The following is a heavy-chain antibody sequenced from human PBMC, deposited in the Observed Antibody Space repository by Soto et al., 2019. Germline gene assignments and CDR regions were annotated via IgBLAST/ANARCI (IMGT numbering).Heavy chain of an antibody. CDR3: ARSVDP. V-gene: IGHV4-31*03. CDR1: GGSISSGVYY. CDR2: IVYSGTT. Sequence: QVQLHQSGPGLVKPSQTLSLTCTVSGGSISSGVYYWSWIRQHPGKGLEWIAYIVYSGTTYYNPSLKRRVTISVDTSKNQFSLKLSSVTAADTAVYYCARSVDPCGQGTLVTVSS. J-gene: IGHJ5*02.